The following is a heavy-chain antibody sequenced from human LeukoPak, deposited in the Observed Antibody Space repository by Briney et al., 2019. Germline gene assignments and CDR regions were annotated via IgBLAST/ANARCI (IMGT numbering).Heavy chain of an antibody. D-gene: IGHD2-2*01. CDR1: GFTFSSYS. Sequence: GGSLRLSCAASGFTFSSYSMNWVRQAPGKGLEWVAFIRYDGSNKYYADSVKGRFTISRDNFKNTLYLQMNSLRAEDTAVYYCAKVLSVVPAANLDIWGQGTMVTVSS. J-gene: IGHJ3*02. CDR3: AKVLSVVPAANLDI. V-gene: IGHV3-30*02. CDR2: IRYDGSNK.